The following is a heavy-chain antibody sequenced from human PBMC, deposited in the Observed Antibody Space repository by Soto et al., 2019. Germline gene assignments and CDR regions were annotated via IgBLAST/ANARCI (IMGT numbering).Heavy chain of an antibody. CDR3: AGGSELDYEFDY. Sequence: EVQLVESGGGLVQPGGSLRVSCAASGFSFSSYSMNWVRQAPGKGLEWVSSISSSSSPIYYADSVKGRFTISRDNAKNSLYLQMNSLRDEDTAVYYCAGGSELDYEFDYWGQGALVTVSS. CDR2: ISSSSSPI. CDR1: GFSFSSYS. D-gene: IGHD4-17*01. J-gene: IGHJ4*02. V-gene: IGHV3-48*02.